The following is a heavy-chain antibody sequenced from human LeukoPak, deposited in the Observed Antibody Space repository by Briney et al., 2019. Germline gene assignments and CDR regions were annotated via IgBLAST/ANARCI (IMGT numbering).Heavy chain of an antibody. CDR1: GFTFTSYG. CDR2: ISSGGTYM. J-gene: IGHJ4*02. V-gene: IGHV3-21*01. Sequence: PGGSLRLSCAASGFTFTSYGMNWVRQAPGKGLEWVSSISSGGTYMYYADSVKGRFTISRDNAKNSVYPQMNSLRAEDTAVYYCAREPGPAAPPVDYWGQGTLVTVSS. CDR3: AREPGPAAPPVDY. D-gene: IGHD2-2*01.